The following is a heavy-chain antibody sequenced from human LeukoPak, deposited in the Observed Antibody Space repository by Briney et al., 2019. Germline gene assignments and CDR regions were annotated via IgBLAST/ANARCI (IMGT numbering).Heavy chain of an antibody. CDR1: DGSFSGYY. Sequence: SETLSLTCAVYDGSFSGYYWSWIRQPPGKGLEWIGRIYTSGSTNYNPSLKSRVTISVDTSKNQFSLKLSSVTAADTAVYYCARERVWRYCGGDSCGWFDPWGQGTLVTVSS. D-gene: IGHD2-21*02. V-gene: IGHV4-59*10. J-gene: IGHJ5*02. CDR2: IYTSGST. CDR3: ARERVWRYCGGDSCGWFDP.